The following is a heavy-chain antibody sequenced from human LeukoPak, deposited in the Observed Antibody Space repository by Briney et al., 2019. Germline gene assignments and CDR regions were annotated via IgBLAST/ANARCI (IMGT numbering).Heavy chain of an antibody. CDR2: IIPIFGTA. D-gene: IGHD2-15*01. CDR1: GYTFTSYY. Sequence: AASVKVSCKASGYTFTSYYMHWVRQAPGQGLEWMGGIIPIFGTANYAQKFQGRVTITTDESTSTAYMELSSLRSEDTAVYYCAATGMEDTDMSIDYWGQGTLVTVSS. V-gene: IGHV1-69*05. CDR3: AATGMEDTDMSIDY. J-gene: IGHJ4*02.